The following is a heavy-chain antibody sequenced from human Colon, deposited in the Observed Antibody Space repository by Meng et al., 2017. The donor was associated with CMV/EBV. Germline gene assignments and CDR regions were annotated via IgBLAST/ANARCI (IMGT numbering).Heavy chain of an antibody. CDR1: GDTSATYA. V-gene: IGHV7-4-1*02. CDR3: ALEDILTGQYSFDY. D-gene: IGHD3-9*01. CDR2: INMNSGKA. J-gene: IGHJ4*02. Sequence: SGDTSATYAMNWVRQAPGQGLEWMGWINMNSGKATYAQGFTGQFVFSLDTSVSTAYLEIRSLKDEDTAVYYCALEDILTGQYSFDYWGQGSLVTVSS.